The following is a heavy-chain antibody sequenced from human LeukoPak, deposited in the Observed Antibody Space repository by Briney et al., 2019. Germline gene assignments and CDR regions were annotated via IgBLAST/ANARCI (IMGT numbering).Heavy chain of an antibody. D-gene: IGHD5-24*01. CDR3: AKDLQGRWLQHEYFQH. V-gene: IGHV3-48*03. J-gene: IGHJ1*01. Sequence: PGGSLRLSCAASGFTFSSYEMNWVRQAPGKGPEWVSYISSSGSTIYYADSVKGRFTISRDNAKNSLYLQMNSLRAEDTAVYYCAKDLQGRWLQHEYFQHWGQGTLVTVSS. CDR1: GFTFSSYE. CDR2: ISSSGSTI.